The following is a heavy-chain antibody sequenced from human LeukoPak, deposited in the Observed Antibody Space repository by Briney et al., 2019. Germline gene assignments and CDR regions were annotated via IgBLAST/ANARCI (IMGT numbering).Heavy chain of an antibody. CDR2: IYYSGST. CDR1: GGSIRSSSYY. CDR3: ARWVGFGEGFNYYYMDV. Sequence: SETLSLTCTVPGGSIRSSSYYWGWIRQPPGKGLEWTGSIYYSGSTNYNPSLKSRVTISVDTSKNQFSLKLSSVTAADTAVYYCARWVGFGEGFNYYYMDVWGKGTTVTISS. J-gene: IGHJ6*03. V-gene: IGHV4-39*07. D-gene: IGHD3-10*01.